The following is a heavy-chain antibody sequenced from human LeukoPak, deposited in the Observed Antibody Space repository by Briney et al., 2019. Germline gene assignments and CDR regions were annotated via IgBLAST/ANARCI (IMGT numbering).Heavy chain of an antibody. CDR3: ARHHYDFWSGYYPYYFDY. J-gene: IGHJ4*02. CDR1: GGSISSSSYY. CDR2: IYYSGST. Sequence: PSETLSLTCPVSGGSISSSSYYWGWIRQPPGKGLEWIGRIYYSGSTYYNPSLKSRVTISVDTSKNQFSLKLSSVTAADTAVYYCARHHYDFWSGYYPYYFDYWGQGTLVTVPS. V-gene: IGHV4-39*01. D-gene: IGHD3-3*01.